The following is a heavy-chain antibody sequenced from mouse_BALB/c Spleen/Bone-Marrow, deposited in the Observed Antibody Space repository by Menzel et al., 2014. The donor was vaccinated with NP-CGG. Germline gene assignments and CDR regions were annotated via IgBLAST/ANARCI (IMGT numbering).Heavy chain of an antibody. CDR3: ARGRGYY. CDR1: GYTFTDYT. V-gene: IGHV1-22*01. J-gene: IGHJ2*01. CDR2: VNPNIGGT. Sequence: VQLQQSGPDLVKPGDTVKISCKTTGYTFTDYTLHWAKQSHGKSLEWIGGVNPNIGGTSYNHKFKGKDSLTVNKSSTTAYMELHSLTSEDSAVYYCARGRGYYWGQGTTLTVSS.